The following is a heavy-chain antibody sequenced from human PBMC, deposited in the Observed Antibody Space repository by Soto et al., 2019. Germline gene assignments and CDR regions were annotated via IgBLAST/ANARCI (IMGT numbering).Heavy chain of an antibody. V-gene: IGHV3-21*01. CDR2: ISSSSSYI. J-gene: IGHJ5*02. CDR3: ARYGSWSYSWFDP. CDR1: GFTFSSYS. Sequence: GSLRLSCAASGFTFSSYSMNWVRQAPGKGLEWVSSISSSSSYIYYADSVKGRFTISRDNAKNSLYLQMNSLRAEDTAVYYCARYGSWSYSWFDPWGQGTLVTVSS. D-gene: IGHD3-10*01.